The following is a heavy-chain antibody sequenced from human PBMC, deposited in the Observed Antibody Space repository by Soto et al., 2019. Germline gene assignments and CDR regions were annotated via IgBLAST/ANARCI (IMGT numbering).Heavy chain of an antibody. CDR3: VSDTDGDLDFDS. Sequence: EVQLVESGGELVQPGGSLRLSCAASGFNFPTYAMNWVRQAPGKGLEWLSFIHMTHNVIFYADSVRGPFTISRDNAKASLYLQMNSLRVEDTGVYYCVSDTDGDLDFDSWGQGTLVTVS. V-gene: IGHV3-48*01. D-gene: IGHD4-17*01. CDR1: GFNFPTYA. CDR2: IHMTHNVI. J-gene: IGHJ4*02.